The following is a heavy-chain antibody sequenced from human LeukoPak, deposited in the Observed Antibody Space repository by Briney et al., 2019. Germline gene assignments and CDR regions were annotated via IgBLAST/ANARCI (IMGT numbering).Heavy chain of an antibody. D-gene: IGHD5-12*01. J-gene: IGHJ4*02. CDR1: GGSISSYY. Sequence: ETLSLTCTVSGGSISSYYWSWVRQAPGKGLEWVSAISGRTGATYYADSEKGRFTISRDNSKSTLYLQMDSLRAEDTAVYYCAKCGNSGCHLIDYWGQGTLVTVSS. CDR2: ISGRTGAT. V-gene: IGHV3-23*01. CDR3: AKCGNSGCHLIDY.